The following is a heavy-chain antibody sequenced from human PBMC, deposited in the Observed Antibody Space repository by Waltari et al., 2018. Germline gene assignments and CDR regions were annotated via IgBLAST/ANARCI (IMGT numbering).Heavy chain of an antibody. CDR2: IYYTGRT. J-gene: IGHJ5*02. CDR3: ARHEASPLDP. Sequence: QVQLQESGPGLVKPSETLSLTCTAPGGSISNYYWNWIRQSPGKGLEWIGYIYYTGRTSYNPSLKSRVTISLDTSKNQISLKLMSVTAADTAMYYCARHEASPLDPWGQGTLVTVSS. V-gene: IGHV4-59*08. CDR1: GGSISNYY.